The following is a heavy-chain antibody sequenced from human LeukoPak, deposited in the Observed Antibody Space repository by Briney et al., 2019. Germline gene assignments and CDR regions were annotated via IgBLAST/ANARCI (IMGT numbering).Heavy chain of an antibody. D-gene: IGHD6-13*01. CDR2: INHSGST. Sequence: SETLSLTYAVYGGSFSGYYWSWIRQPPGKGLEWIGEINHSGSTNYNPSLKSRVTISVDTSKNQFSLNLSSVTAADTAVYFCARPYTSSARYYYMDIWGKGTTVTISS. J-gene: IGHJ6*03. CDR3: ARPYTSSARYYYMDI. CDR1: GGSFSGYY. V-gene: IGHV4-34*01.